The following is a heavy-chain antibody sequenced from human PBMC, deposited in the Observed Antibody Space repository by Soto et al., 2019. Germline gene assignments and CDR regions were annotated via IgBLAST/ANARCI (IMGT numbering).Heavy chain of an antibody. J-gene: IGHJ6*02. CDR3: ATDRVTLVRGVITETNRYYYYGMDV. Sequence: ASVEVSCKVSGYTLTELSMHWARQAPGKGLERMGGFDPEDGETIYAQKFQGRVTMTEDTSTDTAYMELSSLRSEDTAVYYCATDRVTLVRGVITETNRYYYYGMDVWGQGTTVTVSS. CDR1: GYTLTELS. V-gene: IGHV1-24*01. D-gene: IGHD3-10*01. CDR2: FDPEDGET.